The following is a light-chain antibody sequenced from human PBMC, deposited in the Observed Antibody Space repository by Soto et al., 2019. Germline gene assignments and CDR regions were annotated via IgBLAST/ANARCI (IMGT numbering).Light chain of an antibody. V-gene: IGKV3-15*01. Sequence: EIVLTGFRATLSVSPGDTATLTCRASQSLSSNLAWYQQRRGQAPRLLMFDTSTRASGTPARFSGSGSGTEFTLTISSLQSEDFAEYHCQQYNNWPQTFGQGTKVDIK. J-gene: IGKJ1*01. CDR2: DTS. CDR3: QQYNNWPQT. CDR1: QSLSSN.